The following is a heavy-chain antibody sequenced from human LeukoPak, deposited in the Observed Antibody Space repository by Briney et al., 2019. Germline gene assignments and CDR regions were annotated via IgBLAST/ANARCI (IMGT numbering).Heavy chain of an antibody. CDR2: TYYSGST. J-gene: IGHJ2*01. CDR3: ATQAGYSSGWLAGYWYFDL. V-gene: IGHV4-59*08. CDR1: GGSISSYY. Sequence: SETLSLTCTVSGGSISSYYWSWMRQPPGKGLEWIGYTYYSGSTNYNPSLKSRVTISVDTSKNQFSLKLSSVTAADTAVYYCATQAGYSSGWLAGYWYFDLWGRGTLVTVSS. D-gene: IGHD6-19*01.